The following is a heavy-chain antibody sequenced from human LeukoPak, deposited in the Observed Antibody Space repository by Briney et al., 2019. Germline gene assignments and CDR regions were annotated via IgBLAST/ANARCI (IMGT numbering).Heavy chain of an antibody. CDR3: ARPRWAYLNWFDP. CDR2: IHYSGST. Sequence: SETLSLTCTVSGGSISSSSYYWGWIRQPPGKGLEWIGNIHYSGSTYYNPSLKSRVTISVDVSKNQFSLKLSSATAADTAIYYCARPRWAYLNWFDPWGQGTQVTVSS. CDR1: GGSISSSSYY. D-gene: IGHD5-24*01. J-gene: IGHJ5*02. V-gene: IGHV4-39*07.